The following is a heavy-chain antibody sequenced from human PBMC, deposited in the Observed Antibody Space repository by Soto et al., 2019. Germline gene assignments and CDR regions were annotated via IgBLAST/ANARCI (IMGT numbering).Heavy chain of an antibody. D-gene: IGHD5-12*01. V-gene: IGHV1-18*01. CDR2: ISAYNGNA. CDR1: GYTFTSYG. Sequence: ASVKVSCKASGYTFTSYGISWVRQAPGQGLEWMGWISAYNGNANYAQKLQGRVTMTTDTSTSTAYMELRSLRSDDTAVYYCARNIVATIVYYFDYWGQGTLVTVSS. CDR3: ARNIVATIVYYFDY. J-gene: IGHJ4*02.